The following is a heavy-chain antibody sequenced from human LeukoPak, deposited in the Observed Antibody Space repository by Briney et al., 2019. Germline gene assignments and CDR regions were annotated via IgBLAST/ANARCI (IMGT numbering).Heavy chain of an antibody. CDR1: GYNFTSYW. V-gene: IGHV5-51*01. CDR2: IYPGDSDT. Sequence: GESLKISCKASGYNFTSYWIFWVRQMPGKGLESMGSIYPGDSDTKYSPSFEGQVTISADKSINTAYLQWSSLKATDTAMYYCTRRPLYLGYDFNDYWGQGTLVTVSS. CDR3: TRRPLYLGYDFNDY. J-gene: IGHJ4*02. D-gene: IGHD5-12*01.